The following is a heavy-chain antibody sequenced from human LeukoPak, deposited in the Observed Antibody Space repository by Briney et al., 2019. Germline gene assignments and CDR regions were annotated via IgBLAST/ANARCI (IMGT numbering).Heavy chain of an antibody. Sequence: GASVKVSCKASGYTFTSHGISWVRQAPRQGLEWMGWISTYNGNTNYAQKLQGRVSMTTDTSTSTAYMDLRSLRSDDTAVYYCARDRGRRGITMRSDAFDIWGQGTMVTVSS. V-gene: IGHV1-18*01. CDR2: ISTYNGNT. D-gene: IGHD3-22*01. CDR3: ARDRGRRGITMRSDAFDI. J-gene: IGHJ3*02. CDR1: GYTFTSHG.